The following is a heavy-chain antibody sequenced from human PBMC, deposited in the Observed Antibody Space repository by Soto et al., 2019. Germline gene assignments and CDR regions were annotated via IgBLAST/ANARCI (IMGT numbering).Heavy chain of an antibody. D-gene: IGHD6-13*01. CDR2: IYYSGST. V-gene: IGHV4-59*01. J-gene: IGHJ6*02. CDR3: ARDRIAAAGTDYYYGMDV. Sequence: PSETLSLTCTVSGGSISSYSWSWIRQPPGKGLEWIGYIYYSGSTNYNPSVKSRVTISVDTSKNQLSLKLSSVTAADAAVYYCARDRIAAAGTDYYYGMDVWGQGTTVTVSS. CDR1: GGSISSYS.